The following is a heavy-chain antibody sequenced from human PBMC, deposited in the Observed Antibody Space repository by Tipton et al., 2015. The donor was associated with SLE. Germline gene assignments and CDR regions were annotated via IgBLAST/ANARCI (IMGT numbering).Heavy chain of an antibody. Sequence: VQLVQSGAEVKEPGESLKISCKGSAYIFTTYWIGWVRQMPGKGLEWMGIIYPGDSDTRYSPSFQGQVTISADKSISTAYLQWRCLKASDTAIYYCATSGGGILTAFDIWGQGTMVTVSS. V-gene: IGHV5-51*03. D-gene: IGHD3-9*01. CDR2: IYPGDSDT. CDR3: ATSGGGILTAFDI. CDR1: AYIFTTYW. J-gene: IGHJ3*02.